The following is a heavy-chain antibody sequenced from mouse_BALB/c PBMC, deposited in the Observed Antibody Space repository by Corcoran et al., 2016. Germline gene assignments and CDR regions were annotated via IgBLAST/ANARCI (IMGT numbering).Heavy chain of an antibody. D-gene: IGHD2-1*01. J-gene: IGHJ2*01. CDR1: GFHIKDTY. CDR3: ASGNVY. Sequence: EVQLQQSGAELVKPGASVKLSCTASGFHIKDTYMHWVKQRPEQGLEWIGRIDPANGNTKYDPKFQGKATITADTSSNTAYLQLSSLTSEDTAVYYCASGNVYWGQGTTLTVSS. V-gene: IGHV14-3*02. CDR2: IDPANGNT.